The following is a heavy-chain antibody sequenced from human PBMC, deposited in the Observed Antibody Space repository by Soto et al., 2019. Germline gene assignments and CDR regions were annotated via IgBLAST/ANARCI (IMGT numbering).Heavy chain of an antibody. CDR2: VYYRGRS. V-gene: IGHV4-39*01. D-gene: IGHD2-8*01. Sequence: TLSLTCTVSGGSVRNSNYYWGWIRQSPGKGLEWIGSVYYRGRSYSKSSVKSRVTISVDTSKNQFSLNLNSVTASDTAVYYCVSQRTSVLTQAYFDYWGPGALVTVSS. CDR1: GGSVRNSNYY. CDR3: VSQRTSVLTQAYFDY. J-gene: IGHJ4*02.